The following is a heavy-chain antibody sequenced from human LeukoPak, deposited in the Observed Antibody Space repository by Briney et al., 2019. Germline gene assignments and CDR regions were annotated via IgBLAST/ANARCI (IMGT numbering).Heavy chain of an antibody. CDR3: ARVGLEWLFDHYYFDY. Sequence: PSETLSLTCTVSGGSISSGDYYRSWIRQPPGKGLEWIGYIYYSGSTYYNPSLKSRVTISVDTSKNQFSLKLSSVTAADTAVYYCARVGLEWLFDHYYFDYWGQGTLVTVSS. V-gene: IGHV4-30-4*08. CDR2: IYYSGST. CDR1: GGSISSGDYY. J-gene: IGHJ4*02. D-gene: IGHD3-3*01.